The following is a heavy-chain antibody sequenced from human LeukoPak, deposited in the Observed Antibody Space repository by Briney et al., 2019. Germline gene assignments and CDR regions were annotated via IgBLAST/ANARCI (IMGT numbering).Heavy chain of an antibody. CDR2: ISAYNGNT. D-gene: IGHD2-15*01. J-gene: IGHJ5*02. Sequence: GASVKVSCKASGYTFTSYGMSWVRQAPGQGLEWMGWISAYNGNTNYAQKLQGRVTMTTDTSTSTAYMELRSLRSDDTAVYYCATRSRYCSGGSCYNWFDPWGQGTLVTVSS. CDR1: GYTFTSYG. CDR3: ATRSRYCSGGSCYNWFDP. V-gene: IGHV1-18*01.